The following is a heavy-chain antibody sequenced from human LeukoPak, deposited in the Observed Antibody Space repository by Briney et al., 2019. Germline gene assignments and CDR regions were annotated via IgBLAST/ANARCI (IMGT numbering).Heavy chain of an antibody. V-gene: IGHV3-30-3*01. CDR1: GFTFSSYA. J-gene: IGHJ4*02. D-gene: IGHD6-13*01. CDR3: APSSSSPVG. CDR2: ISYDGSNK. Sequence: GGSLRLSCAASGFTFSSYAMHWVRQAPGKGLEWVAVISYDGSNKYYADSVKGRFTISRDNSKNTLYLQMNSLRAEDTAVYYCAPSSSSPVGWGQGTLVTVSS.